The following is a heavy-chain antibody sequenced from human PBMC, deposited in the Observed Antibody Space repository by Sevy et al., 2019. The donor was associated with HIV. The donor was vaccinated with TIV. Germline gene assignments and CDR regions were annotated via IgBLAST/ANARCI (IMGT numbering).Heavy chain of an antibody. J-gene: IGHJ4*02. Sequence: ASVKVSCKASGYTFTFYDINWVRQATGQGLEWVGWMNPNSGNTGYAQKFQGRVTMTRNTSISTAYMELSSLRSEDTAVFYCARGASLYSSSIIEYEYWGQGTLVTVSS. D-gene: IGHD6-6*01. V-gene: IGHV1-8*01. CDR2: MNPNSGNT. CDR1: GYTFTFYD. CDR3: ARGASLYSSSIIEYEY.